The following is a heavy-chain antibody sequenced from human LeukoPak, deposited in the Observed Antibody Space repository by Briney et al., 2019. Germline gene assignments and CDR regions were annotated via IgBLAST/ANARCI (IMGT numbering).Heavy chain of an antibody. CDR3: ARSSAGFDS. J-gene: IGHJ5*01. V-gene: IGHV6-1*01. CDR1: GDSVSTNSAV. D-gene: IGHD3-16*01. CDR2: TYYRSEWFI. Sequence: SQTLSLTCAISGDSVSTNSAVWNWIRQSPSRGLEWLGSTYYRSEWFIDYAPSVKSRISINPDTSKNQFSPQLDSVAPEDTAVYYCARSSAGFDSWGQGTLVTVSS.